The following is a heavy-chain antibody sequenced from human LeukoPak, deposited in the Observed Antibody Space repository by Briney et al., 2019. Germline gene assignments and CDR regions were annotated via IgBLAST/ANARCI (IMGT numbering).Heavy chain of an antibody. D-gene: IGHD4-23*01. CDR3: ARLLAYDGNRRRPFDI. V-gene: IGHV4-31*03. CDR2: IYYSGST. Sequence: SETLSLTCTVSGGSISSGGYYWSCIRQHPGKGLEWIGYIYYSGSTYYNPSLKSRVTISVDTSKNQFSLKLSSVTAADTAVYYCARLLAYDGNRRRPFDIWGQGTMVTVSS. CDR1: GGSISSGGYY. J-gene: IGHJ3*02.